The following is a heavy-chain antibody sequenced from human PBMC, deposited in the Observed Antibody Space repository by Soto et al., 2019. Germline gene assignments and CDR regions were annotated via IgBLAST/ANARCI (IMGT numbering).Heavy chain of an antibody. D-gene: IGHD3-3*01. CDR3: ARGGGNFDFWSAYFIDY. J-gene: IGHJ4*02. CDR2: IWYDGSDK. V-gene: IGHV3-33*01. Sequence: LSCAASGFTFRTFAMHWVRRPPGKGLEWVTTIWYDGSDKYYADSVKGRFTISRDNSKNTLYLHVNSLVAEDTAVYYCARGGGNFDFWSAYFIDYWGQGTLVTVSS. CDR1: GFTFRTFA.